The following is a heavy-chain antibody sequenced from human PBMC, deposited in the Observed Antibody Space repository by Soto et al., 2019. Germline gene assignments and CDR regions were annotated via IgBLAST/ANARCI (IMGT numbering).Heavy chain of an antibody. CDR3: ERDAFLYCSGGSCYSGRDY. V-gene: IGHV4-34*01. CDR1: GGSFSGYY. D-gene: IGHD2-15*01. CDR2: INHSGST. J-gene: IGHJ4*01. Sequence: SETLSLTCAVYGGSFSGYYWSWIRQPPGKGLEWIGEINHSGSTNYNPSLKSRVTISVDTSKNQFSLKLSSVTAADTAVYYCERDAFLYCSGGSCYSGRDYWAHGTPVTV.